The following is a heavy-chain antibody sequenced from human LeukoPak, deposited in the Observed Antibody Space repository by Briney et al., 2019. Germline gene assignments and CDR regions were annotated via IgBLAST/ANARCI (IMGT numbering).Heavy chain of an antibody. V-gene: IGHV3-23*01. CDR1: AFTFSSYA. J-gene: IGHJ3*02. CDR2: ISGSGAST. D-gene: IGHD3-22*01. Sequence: GGSLRLSCAASAFTFSSYAMSWVPPAPGKGLEWVSAISGSGASTYYADSVKGRFTISRDNSKNTMYLQMNSLRAEDTSVYYCAKDSTYYYDSSGYYYTDAFDIWGQGTMVTVSS. CDR3: AKDSTYYYDSSGYYYTDAFDI.